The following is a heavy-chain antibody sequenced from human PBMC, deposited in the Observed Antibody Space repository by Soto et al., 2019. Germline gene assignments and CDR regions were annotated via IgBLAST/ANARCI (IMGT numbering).Heavy chain of an antibody. Sequence: PGESLNISCKGSGYNFAGYWIAWVRQMPGKGMELMGIIYPSDSDTRYRPSFQGQVTISADKSISSAYLQWSSLRASDTAMYYCARGGVSTRTFDYWGQGTPVTV. CDR2: IYPSDSDT. D-gene: IGHD3-3*01. CDR1: GYNFAGYW. V-gene: IGHV5-51*01. CDR3: ARGGVSTRTFDY. J-gene: IGHJ4*02.